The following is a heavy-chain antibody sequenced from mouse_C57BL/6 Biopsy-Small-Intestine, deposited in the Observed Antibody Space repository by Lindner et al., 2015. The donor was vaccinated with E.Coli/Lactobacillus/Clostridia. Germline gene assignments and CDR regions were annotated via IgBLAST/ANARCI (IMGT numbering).Heavy chain of an antibody. CDR3: ARWVYFDY. V-gene: IGHV1-82*01. J-gene: IGHJ2*02. CDR1: GYVFSSSW. CDR2: IYPGDGDT. Sequence: VQLQESGPELVKPGASVKISCKASGYVFSSSWMNWVKQRPGKGLEWIGRIYPGDGDTNYNGNFKGKATLTADKSSSTAYMQLSSLTSEDSAVYFCARWVYFDYWGQGTSLTVSS.